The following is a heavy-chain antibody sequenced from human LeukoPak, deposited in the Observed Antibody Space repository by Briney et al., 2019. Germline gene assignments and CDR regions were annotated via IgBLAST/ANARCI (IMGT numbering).Heavy chain of an antibody. J-gene: IGHJ6*03. Sequence: GGSLRLSCAASGFTVSSNYMSWVRQAPGKGLEWVSVIYSGGSTYYADSVEGRFTISRDNSKNTLYLQMNSLRAEDTAVYYCASTESGSQGYYYYYMDVWGKGTTVTVSS. D-gene: IGHD1-26*01. CDR2: IYSGGST. CDR3: ASTESGSQGYYYYYMDV. V-gene: IGHV3-66*02. CDR1: GFTVSSNY.